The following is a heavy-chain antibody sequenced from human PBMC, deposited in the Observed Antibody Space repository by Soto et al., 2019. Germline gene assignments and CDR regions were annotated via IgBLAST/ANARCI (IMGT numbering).Heavy chain of an antibody. Sequence: SETLSLTCTVSGGSISSGGYYWSWIRQHPGKGLEWIGYIYYSGSTYYNPSLKSRVTISVGTSKNQFSLKLSSVTAADTAVYYCARGVAAAGTRVAFDIWGQGTMVTVSS. CDR1: GGSISSGGYY. D-gene: IGHD6-13*01. CDR2: IYYSGST. CDR3: ARGVAAAGTRVAFDI. V-gene: IGHV4-31*03. J-gene: IGHJ3*02.